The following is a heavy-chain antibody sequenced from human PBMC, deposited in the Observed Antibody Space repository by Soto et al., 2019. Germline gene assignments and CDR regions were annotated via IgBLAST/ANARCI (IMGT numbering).Heavy chain of an antibody. J-gene: IGHJ3*02. CDR1: GFTFDDYA. CDR2: ISWNSGSI. D-gene: IGHD3-10*01. V-gene: IGHV3-9*01. Sequence: GGSLRLSCAASGFTFDDYAMHWVRQAPGKGLEWVSGISWNSGSIGYADSVKGRFTISRDNAKNSLYLQMNSLRAEDTALYYCAKLGFGELLYSAFDIWGQGTMVTV. CDR3: AKLGFGELLYSAFDI.